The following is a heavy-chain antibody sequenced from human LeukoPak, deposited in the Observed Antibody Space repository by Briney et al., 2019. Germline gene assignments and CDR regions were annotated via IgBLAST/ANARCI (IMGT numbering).Heavy chain of an antibody. CDR3: AKDGVDLLYYYDSSGYHYPGYFDY. CDR2: IWYGGSNK. V-gene: IGHV3-30*02. Sequence: PGGSLRLSCAASGFTFSSYGMHWVRQAPGKGLEWVAVIWYGGSNKYYADSVKGRFTISRDNSKNTLYLQMNSLRAEDTAVYYCAKDGVDLLYYYDSSGYHYPGYFDYWGQGTLVTVSS. D-gene: IGHD3-22*01. J-gene: IGHJ4*02. CDR1: GFTFSSYG.